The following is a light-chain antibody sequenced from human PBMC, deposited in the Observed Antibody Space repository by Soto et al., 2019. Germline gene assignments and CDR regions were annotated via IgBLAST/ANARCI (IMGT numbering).Light chain of an antibody. V-gene: IGKV1-5*01. CDR2: DAS. CDR1: QTISNW. Sequence: DIKMTQSPSTLSASVGDRVTITCRASQTISNWLAWYQQKPGKAPKLLIYDASILESGVPSRFSGSGSGTEFTLTISSLQPDDFAAYYCQHYNSYSSTFGQGTKVDIK. CDR3: QHYNSYSST. J-gene: IGKJ1*01.